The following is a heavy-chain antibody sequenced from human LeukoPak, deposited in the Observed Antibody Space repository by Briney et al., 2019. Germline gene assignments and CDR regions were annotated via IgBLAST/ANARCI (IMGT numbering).Heavy chain of an antibody. V-gene: IGHV4-34*01. J-gene: IGHJ4*02. CDR1: GGSFSGYY. D-gene: IGHD1-26*01. CDR2: INHSGST. CDR3: ARSGVRRPSRPDY. Sequence: SETLSLTCAVYGGSFSGYYWSWIRQPPGKGLEWIGEINHSGSTNYNPSLKSRVTISVDTSKNQFSLKLSSVTAADTAVYYCARSGVRRPSRPDYWGQGTLVTVSS.